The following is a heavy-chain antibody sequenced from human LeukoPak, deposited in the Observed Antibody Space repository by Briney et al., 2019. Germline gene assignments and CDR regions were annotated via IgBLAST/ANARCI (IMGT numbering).Heavy chain of an antibody. V-gene: IGHV3-30*18. J-gene: IGHJ4*02. CDR3: AKKKGGYKYDDFFDY. CDR1: GSTFSSYG. Sequence: SGRSLRLSCAASGSTFSSYGMHWVRQAPGKGLEWVAVVSYDGNTKYYADSVKGRFTISRDNSKNTLFLQMNSLRTEDTAVYYCAKKKGGYKYDDFFDYWGQGTLVTVSS. D-gene: IGHD5-24*01. CDR2: VSYDGNTK.